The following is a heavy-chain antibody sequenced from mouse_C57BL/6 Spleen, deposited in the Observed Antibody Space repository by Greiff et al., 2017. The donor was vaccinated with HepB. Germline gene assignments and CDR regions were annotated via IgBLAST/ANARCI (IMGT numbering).Heavy chain of an antibody. CDR1: GYTFTDYN. CDR2: INPNNGGT. D-gene: IGHD2-4*01. CDR3: ARDYEYAMDY. V-gene: IGHV1-18*01. Sequence: EVQLQQSGPELVKPGASVKIPCKASGYTFTDYNMDWVKQSHGKSLEWIGDINPNNGGTIYNQKFKGKATLTGDKSSSTAYMELRSLTSEDTAVYYCARDYEYAMDYWGQGTSVTVSS. J-gene: IGHJ4*01.